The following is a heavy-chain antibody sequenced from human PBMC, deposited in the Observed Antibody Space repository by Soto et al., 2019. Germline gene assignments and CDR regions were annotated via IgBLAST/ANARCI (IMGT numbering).Heavy chain of an antibody. D-gene: IGHD2-2*01. V-gene: IGHV4-30-4*01. J-gene: IGHJ5*02. CDR3: ARGRFHCSSTSCYPDFNWFDP. Sequence: LSLTCTVSGGSISSGDYYWSWIRQPPGKGLEWIGYIYYSGSTYYNPSLKSRVTISVDTSKNQFSLKLSSVTAADTAVYYCARGRFHCSSTSCYPDFNWFDPWGQGTLVTVSS. CDR2: IYYSGST. CDR1: GGSISSGDYY.